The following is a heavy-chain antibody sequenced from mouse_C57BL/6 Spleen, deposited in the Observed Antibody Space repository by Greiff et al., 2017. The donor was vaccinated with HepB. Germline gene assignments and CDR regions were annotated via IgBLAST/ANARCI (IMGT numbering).Heavy chain of an antibody. CDR3: ARQGYLHYGTSYAMDY. CDR2: ISGGGGNT. J-gene: IGHJ4*01. V-gene: IGHV5-9*01. Sequence: EVQLVESGGGLVKPGGSLKLSCAASGFTFSSYTMSWVRQTPEKRLEWVATISGGGGNTYYPDSVKGRFTISRDNAKNTLYLQMSSLRSDDTALYYCARQGYLHYGTSYAMDYWGQGTSVTVSS. CDR1: GFTFSSYT. D-gene: IGHD1-1*01.